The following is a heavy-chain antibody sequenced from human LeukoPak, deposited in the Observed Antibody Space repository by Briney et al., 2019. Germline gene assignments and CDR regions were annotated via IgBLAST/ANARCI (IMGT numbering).Heavy chain of an antibody. J-gene: IGHJ3*02. CDR1: GGSFSGYY. Sequence: TSETLSLTCAVYGGSFSGYYWSWIRQPPGKGLGWIGEINHSGSTNYNPSLKSRVTISVDTSKNQFSLKLSSVTAADTAVYYCARAYYDFWSGYPPGAFDIWGQGTMVTVSS. D-gene: IGHD3-3*01. CDR2: INHSGST. CDR3: ARAYYDFWSGYPPGAFDI. V-gene: IGHV4-34*01.